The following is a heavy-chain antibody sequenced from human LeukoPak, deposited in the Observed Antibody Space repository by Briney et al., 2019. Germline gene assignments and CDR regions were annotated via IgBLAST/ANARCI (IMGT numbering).Heavy chain of an antibody. V-gene: IGHV3-23*01. CDR3: AKNRLGSGWYYFDY. CDR2: IRSSGDST. Sequence: GGSLRLSCAASGFTFSSYGMSWVRQAPGKGLEWVSGIRSSGDSTYYADSVKGRFTISRDNSKNTLYLQMNSLRAEDTAVYYCAKNRLGSGWYYFDYWGQGTLVTVSS. D-gene: IGHD6-19*01. J-gene: IGHJ4*02. CDR1: GFTFSSYG.